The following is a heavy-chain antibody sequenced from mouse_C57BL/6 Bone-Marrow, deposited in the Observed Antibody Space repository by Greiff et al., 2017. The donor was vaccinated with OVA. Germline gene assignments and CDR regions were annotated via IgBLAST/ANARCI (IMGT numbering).Heavy chain of an antibody. V-gene: IGHV14-2*01. CDR1: GFNIKDYY. CDR2: IDPEDGET. Sequence: VQLQQSGAELVKPGASVKLSCTASGFNIKDYYMHWVKQRTEQGLEWIGRIDPEDGETKYAPKFQGKATITADTSSNSAYLQLSSLTSEDTAVYYCAGRYYGSSLYWYFDVWGTGTTVTVSS. CDR3: AGRYYGSSLYWYFDV. J-gene: IGHJ1*03. D-gene: IGHD1-1*01.